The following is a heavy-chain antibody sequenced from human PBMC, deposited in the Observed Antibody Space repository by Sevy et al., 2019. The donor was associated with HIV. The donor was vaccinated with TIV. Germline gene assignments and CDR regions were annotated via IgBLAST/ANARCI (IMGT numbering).Heavy chain of an antibody. CDR2: TSSNSAAI. D-gene: IGHD2-21*02. V-gene: IGHV3-48*02. Sequence: GGYLRLSCAASGFTFSRYSMNWVRQAPGKGLEWISYTSSNSAAIYYPDSVKGRFTISRDNANSALFLQMNSLRDDDTAVYYCARGPDCGGDCDVGFYYPLDVWGQGTTVTVSS. CDR3: ARGPDCGGDCDVGFYYPLDV. J-gene: IGHJ6*02. CDR1: GFTFSRYS.